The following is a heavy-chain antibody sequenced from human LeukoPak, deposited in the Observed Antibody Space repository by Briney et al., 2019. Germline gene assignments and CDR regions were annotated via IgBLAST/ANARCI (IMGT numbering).Heavy chain of an antibody. J-gene: IGHJ4*02. CDR1: GGSISSSSYY. CDR2: IYCSGST. D-gene: IGHD3-10*01. V-gene: IGHV4-39*02. Sequence: PSETLSLTCTVSGGSISSSSYYWGWIRQPPGKGLEWIGSIYCSGSTYSNPSLKSRLPLSVATSNNPFCHTLCPVTDRDAHSYYSGNTYYTLTLKSRVHISVDKSKIQFSLKLSSVAAAATAVYYCATAVAIFGVVVMDYWGQGTLVTVSS. CDR3: GNTYYTLTLKSRVHISVDKSKIQFSLKLSSVAAAATAVYYCATAVAIFGVVVMDY.